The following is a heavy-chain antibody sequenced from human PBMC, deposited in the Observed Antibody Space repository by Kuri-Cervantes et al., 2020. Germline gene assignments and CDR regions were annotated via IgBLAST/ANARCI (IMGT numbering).Heavy chain of an antibody. CDR1: GGTFSSYA. V-gene: IGHV1-69*05. CDR2: IIPIFGTA. D-gene: IGHD6-25*01. CDR3: ARVPSGAFLAAPHFDY. J-gene: IGHJ4*02. Sequence: SVKVSCKASGGTFSSYAISWVRQAPGQGLEWMGGIIPIFGTANYAQKFQGRVTITTDESTSTAYMELSSLRSEDTAVYYCARVPSGAFLAAPHFDYWGQGTLVTVSS.